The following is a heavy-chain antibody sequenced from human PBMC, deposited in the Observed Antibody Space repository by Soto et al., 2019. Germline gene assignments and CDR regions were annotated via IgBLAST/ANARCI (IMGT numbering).Heavy chain of an antibody. CDR1: GGTFSSYA. J-gene: IGHJ6*02. CDR3: ARAYSGRLPRRADYYFAMDV. V-gene: IGHV1-69*13. CDR2: IIPIFGTA. D-gene: IGHD2-15*01. Sequence: SVKVSCKASGGTFSSYAISWVRQAPGQGLEWMGGIIPIFGTANYAQKFQGRVTITADESTSTAYMELSSLRSEDTAVYYCARAYSGRLPRRADYYFAMDVWGQGTTVTVSS.